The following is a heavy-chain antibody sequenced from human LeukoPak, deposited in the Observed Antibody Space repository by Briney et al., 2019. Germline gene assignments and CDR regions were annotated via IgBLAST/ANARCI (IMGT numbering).Heavy chain of an antibody. J-gene: IGHJ4*02. CDR1: GFTFSSYA. CDR3: ARGYGNPGYFDY. Sequence: GGSLRLSCAASGFTFSSYAMHWVRQAPGKGLEWVAVISYDGSNKYYADSVKGRFTISRDNSKNTLYLQMNSPRAEDTAVYYCARGYGNPGYFDYWGQGALVTVSS. D-gene: IGHD4-11*01. CDR2: ISYDGSNK. V-gene: IGHV3-30-3*01.